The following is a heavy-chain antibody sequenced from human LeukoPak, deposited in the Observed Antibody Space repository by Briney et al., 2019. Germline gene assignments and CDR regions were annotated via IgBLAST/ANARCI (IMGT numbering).Heavy chain of an antibody. CDR3: ARALTSSWPDY. CDR1: GGSISSYY. J-gene: IGHJ4*02. CDR2: IYYSGST. D-gene: IGHD6-13*01. Sequence: SETLSLTFTVSGGSISSYYWSWIRQPPGKGLEWIGYIYYSGSTNYNPSLKSRVTISVDTSKNQFSLKLSSVTAADTAVYYCARALTSSWPDYWGQGTLVTVSS. V-gene: IGHV4-59*01.